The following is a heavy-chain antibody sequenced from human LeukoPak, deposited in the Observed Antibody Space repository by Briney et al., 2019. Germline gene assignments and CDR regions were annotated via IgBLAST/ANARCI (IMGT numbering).Heavy chain of an antibody. CDR2: ISDRGGST. CDR3: AKDRWGSADFWDH. CDR1: GYTFSRYG. Sequence: PGGSLRLSCAAPGYTFSRYGMTWVRQAQGQGLEWVASISDRGGSTYYADSVKDRFTISRDNSKNTLYLQMNSLRAEDTAVYYCAKDRWGSADFWDHWGQGTRVTVSS. D-gene: IGHD7-27*01. J-gene: IGHJ4*02. V-gene: IGHV3-23*01.